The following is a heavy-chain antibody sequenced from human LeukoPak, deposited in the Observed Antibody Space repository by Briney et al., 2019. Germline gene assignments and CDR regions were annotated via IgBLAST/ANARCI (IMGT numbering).Heavy chain of an antibody. V-gene: IGHV4-59*08. Sequence: SETLSLTCTVSAGSISNYYWSWIRQPPGKGLEWIGYIYYSGNTNYNPSLKSRVTISVDTSKNQFSLKLTSVTAADTAVYYCARQGGGSGSQQSGYYYYGMDVWGQGTTVTVSS. CDR2: IYYSGNT. J-gene: IGHJ6*02. CDR3: ARQGGGSGSQQSGYYYYGMDV. D-gene: IGHD3-10*01. CDR1: AGSISNYY.